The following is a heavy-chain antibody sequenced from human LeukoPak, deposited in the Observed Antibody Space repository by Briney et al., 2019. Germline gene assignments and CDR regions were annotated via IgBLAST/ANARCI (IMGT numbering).Heavy chain of an antibody. V-gene: IGHV3-13*01. D-gene: IGHD3-10*01. CDR1: GFTFSSYD. Sequence: GGSLRLSCAASGFTFSSYDMHWVRQATGKGLEWVSAIGTAGDTYYPGSVKGRFTISRENAKNSLYLQMNSLRAGDTAVYYCARASEIRGSGYYFDYWGQGTLVTVSS. CDR3: ARASEIRGSGYYFDY. J-gene: IGHJ4*02. CDR2: IGTAGDT.